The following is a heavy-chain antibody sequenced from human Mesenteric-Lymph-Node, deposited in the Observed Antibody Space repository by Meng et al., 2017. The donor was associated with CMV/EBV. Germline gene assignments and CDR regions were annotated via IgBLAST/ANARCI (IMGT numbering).Heavy chain of an antibody. D-gene: IGHD6-19*01. Sequence: ASVKVSCKASGYTFTGYYMHCVRQAPGQGLEWMGWINPNSGGTNYAQKFQGRVTMTRDTSISTAYMDLSRLRSDDTAVYFCARQPSDNSGWFDYWGQGTLVTVSS. J-gene: IGHJ4*02. CDR1: GYTFTGYY. CDR2: INPNSGGT. CDR3: ARQPSDNSGWFDY. V-gene: IGHV1-2*02.